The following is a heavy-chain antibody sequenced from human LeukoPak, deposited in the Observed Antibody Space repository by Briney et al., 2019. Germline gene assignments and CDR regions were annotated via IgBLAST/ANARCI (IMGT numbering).Heavy chain of an antibody. J-gene: IGHJ3*02. CDR1: GYTFTGYF. CDR3: ARVRGGVIKPDMPFDI. CDR2: INPNSIGT. Sequence: GASVKVSCKTSGYTFTGYFIHWVRQAPGQGLEWMGWINPNSIGTNYAQKFQGRVTMTRDTSISTDYMELSRLRSDDAAVYYCARVRGGVIKPDMPFDIWGQGTLVTVSS. D-gene: IGHD3-10*01. V-gene: IGHV1-2*02.